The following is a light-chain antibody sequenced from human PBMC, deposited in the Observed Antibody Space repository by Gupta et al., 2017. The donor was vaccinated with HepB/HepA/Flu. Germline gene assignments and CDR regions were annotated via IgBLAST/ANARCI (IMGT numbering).Light chain of an antibody. CDR2: AAS. Sequence: ESLLTQSTDTLSLSPGESATLSCRARHSINGDVLVWYQQKPGQAPRLLLYAASSAATGVPDRFSGSGSGTDFTLTINRLEPEDFAVYYCQQYATLPWAFGQGTKVEMK. CDR3: QQYATLPWA. V-gene: IGKV3-20*01. J-gene: IGKJ1*01. CDR1: HSINGDV.